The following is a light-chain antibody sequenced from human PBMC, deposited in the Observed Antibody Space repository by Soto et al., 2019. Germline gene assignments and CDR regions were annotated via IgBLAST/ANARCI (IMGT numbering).Light chain of an antibody. Sequence: DIQMTQSPSSLSASVGDRVTITCRASQSISTYLHWYQQKPGKAPNLLIYAASTLQSGVPSSFSCSGSGTDFTLTISSLPPEDFATYFCHHCYSTPHTLGGGRKGAI. CDR1: QSISTY. CDR2: AAS. V-gene: IGKV1-39*01. CDR3: HHCYSTPHT. J-gene: IGKJ4*01.